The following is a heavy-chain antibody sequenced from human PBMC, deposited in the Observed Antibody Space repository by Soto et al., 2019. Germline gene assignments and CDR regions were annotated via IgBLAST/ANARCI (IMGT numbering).Heavy chain of an antibody. V-gene: IGHV3-30*18. CDR1: GFEYSSIA. CDR2: ISFDGKNQ. J-gene: IGHJ4*02. Sequence: QVQLVESGGGVVQPGRSLKLACVGSGFEYSSIAMHWVRQAPGKGLEWVAVISFDGKNQYYGDSVKGRFTISRDDSKNTLYLQMNRLRAEDTAIYYCAKAFAFTSSALGNCGQGTLVTVSS. D-gene: IGHD2-2*01. CDR3: AKAFAFTSSALGN.